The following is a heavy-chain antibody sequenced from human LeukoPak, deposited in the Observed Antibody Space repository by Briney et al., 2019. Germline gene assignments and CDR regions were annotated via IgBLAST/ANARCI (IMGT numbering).Heavy chain of an antibody. J-gene: IGHJ4*02. Sequence: GGSLRLSCAASGFTFISYAMHWVRQAPGKGLEWVAVISYDGSEKYYADSVKDRFTISRDNSKNTLYLQMNSLRAEDTAVYYCAKPRYYYGSGSYDYWGQGTLVTVSS. CDR1: GFTFISYA. V-gene: IGHV3-30*04. CDR3: AKPRYYYGSGSYDY. D-gene: IGHD3-10*01. CDR2: ISYDGSEK.